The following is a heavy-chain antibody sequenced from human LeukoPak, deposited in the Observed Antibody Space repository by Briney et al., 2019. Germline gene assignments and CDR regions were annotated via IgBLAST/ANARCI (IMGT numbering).Heavy chain of an antibody. Sequence: AASVKVSCKASGDTFSSYAISWVRQAPGQGLEWMGGIIPIFGTANYAQKFQGRVTITADESTSTAYMELSSLRSEDTAVYYCARGPLGYCSGGSCYQGYYYGMDVWGKGTTVTVSS. J-gene: IGHJ6*04. D-gene: IGHD2-15*01. CDR2: IIPIFGTA. V-gene: IGHV1-69*13. CDR1: GDTFSSYA. CDR3: ARGPLGYCSGGSCYQGYYYGMDV.